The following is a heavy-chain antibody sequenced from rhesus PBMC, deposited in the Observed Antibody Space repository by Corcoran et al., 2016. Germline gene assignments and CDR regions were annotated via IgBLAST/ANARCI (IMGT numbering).Heavy chain of an antibody. V-gene: IGHV2-1*01. J-gene: IGHJ4*01. CDR1: GFSRSTSCMR. D-gene: IGHD6-31*01. CDR2: VYWYDDK. CDR3: ARVHSSGWNYFDY. Sequence: QVTLKESGPALVKPPQTLTLTCTSAGFSRSTSCMRVGWIRQASRKTLESLAHVYWYDDKRYSTSLKSMLTISRDTSKNQVVLTMTNMDPVDTATYYCARVHSSGWNYFDYWGQGVLVTVSS.